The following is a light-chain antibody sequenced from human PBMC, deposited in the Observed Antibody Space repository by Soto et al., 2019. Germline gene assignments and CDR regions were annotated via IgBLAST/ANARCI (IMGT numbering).Light chain of an antibody. J-gene: IGLJ1*01. CDR3: AAWDDSLSVYYV. V-gene: IGLV1-47*01. CDR2: RNN. Sequence: QSVLTQPPSASGTPGQRVTISCSGSSSNIGNNYVYWYQQFPGTAPKLLIYRNNQRPSGVPDRFSGSKSGTSASLAISGLRSEDEADYYCAAWDDSLSVYYVFGSGTKVTVL. CDR1: SSNIGNNY.